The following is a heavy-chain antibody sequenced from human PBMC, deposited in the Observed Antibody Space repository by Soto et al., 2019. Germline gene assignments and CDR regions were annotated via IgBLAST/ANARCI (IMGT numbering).Heavy chain of an antibody. D-gene: IGHD3-10*01. J-gene: IGHJ4*02. CDR1: GFTVSNNY. Sequence: EVQLVESGGGLIQPGGSLRLSCAVSGFTVSNNYMSWVRQAPGKGLEGVSVIYSGGYTAYGDSVKGRFTISRDNSKNNQYPQINTPGPDGPAVYYCATHPGGGGYWGQGTLVTVSS. CDR2: IYSGGYT. CDR3: ATHPGGGGY. V-gene: IGHV3-53*01.